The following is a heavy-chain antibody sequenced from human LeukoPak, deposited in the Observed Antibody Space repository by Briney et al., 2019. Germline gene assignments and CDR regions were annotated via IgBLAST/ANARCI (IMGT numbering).Heavy chain of an antibody. J-gene: IGHJ4*02. CDR2: INPSGGST. Sequence: ASVKVSCKASGYTFTGYYMHWVRQAPGQGLEWMGIINPSGGSTSYAQKFQGRVIMTRDTSTSTVYMELNSLRAEDTAVYYCARDQSSALGGYSYGHDYWGQGTLVTVSS. CDR3: ARDQSSALGGYSYGHDY. D-gene: IGHD5-18*01. CDR1: GYTFTGYY. V-gene: IGHV1-46*01.